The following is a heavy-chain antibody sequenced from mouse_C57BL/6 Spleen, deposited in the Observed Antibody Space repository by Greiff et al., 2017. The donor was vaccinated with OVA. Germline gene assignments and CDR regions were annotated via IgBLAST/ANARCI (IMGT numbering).Heavy chain of an antibody. V-gene: IGHV6-6*01. CDR1: GFTFSDAW. CDR2: IRNKANNHAT. J-gene: IGHJ4*01. Sequence: EVKLMESGGGLVQPGGSMKLSCAASGFTFSDAWMDWVRQSPEKGLEWVAEIRNKANNHATYYAESVKGRFTISRDDSKSSVYLQMNSLRAEDTGIYYCTRLDDGYYGYYAMDYWGQGTSVTVSS. CDR3: TRLDDGYYGYYAMDY. D-gene: IGHD2-3*01.